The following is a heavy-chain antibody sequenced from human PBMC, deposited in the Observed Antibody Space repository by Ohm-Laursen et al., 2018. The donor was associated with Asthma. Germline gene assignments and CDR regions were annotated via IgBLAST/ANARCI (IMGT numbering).Heavy chain of an antibody. CDR3: AAEGGSFDAFDI. CDR2: IVVGSGNT. J-gene: IGHJ3*02. D-gene: IGHD1-26*01. Sequence: SVKVSCKASGFTFTSSAVQWVRQARGQRLEWIGWIVVGSGNTNYAQKFQERVTITRDMSTSTAYMELSSLRSEDTAVYYCAAEGGSFDAFDIWGQGTMVTVSS. CDR1: GFTFTSSA. V-gene: IGHV1-58*01.